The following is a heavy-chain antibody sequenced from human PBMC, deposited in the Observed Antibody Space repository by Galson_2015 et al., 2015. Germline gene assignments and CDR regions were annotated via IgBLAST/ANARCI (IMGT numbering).Heavy chain of an antibody. J-gene: IGHJ6*02. CDR3: AREEGQGYCTSSSCSTSGGLDV. D-gene: IGHD2-2*01. V-gene: IGHV4-61*02. Sequence: TLSLTCTVSGGSVTDGRFYWNWLRQAAGKGPEWIGRLYTSGSTANSGSTSYNPSLENRVTISIDRAKNHVSLTLTSLSAADTAVYFCAREEGQGYCTSSSCSTSGGLDVWGQGTTVTVSS. CDR2: LYTSGSTANSGST. CDR1: GGSVTDGRFY.